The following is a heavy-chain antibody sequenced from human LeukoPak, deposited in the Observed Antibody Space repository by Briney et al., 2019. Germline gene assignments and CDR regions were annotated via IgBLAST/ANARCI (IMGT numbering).Heavy chain of an antibody. D-gene: IGHD3-10*01. J-gene: IGHJ4*02. Sequence: ETLSLTCTVSGGSFSSYYWSWIRQPPGKGLEWVSAISGSGGSTYYADSVKGRFTISRDNSKNTLYLQMNSLRAEDTAVYYCAKSHYGSGSYWDYWGQGTLVTVSS. V-gene: IGHV3-23*01. CDR3: AKSHYGSGSYWDY. CDR2: ISGSGGST. CDR1: GGSFSSYY.